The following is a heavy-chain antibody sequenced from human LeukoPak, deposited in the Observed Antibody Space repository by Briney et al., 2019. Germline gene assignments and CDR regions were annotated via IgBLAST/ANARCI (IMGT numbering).Heavy chain of an antibody. Sequence: SVKVSCKASGYTFTSYYMHWVRQAPGQGLEWMGRIIPILGIANYAQKFQGRVTITADKSTSTAYMELSSLRSEDTAVYYCARDLDCGGDCYSQWGRYFDYWGQGTLVTVSS. V-gene: IGHV1-69*04. CDR1: GYTFTSYY. J-gene: IGHJ4*02. CDR3: ARDLDCGGDCYSQWGRYFDY. CDR2: IIPILGIA. D-gene: IGHD2-21*02.